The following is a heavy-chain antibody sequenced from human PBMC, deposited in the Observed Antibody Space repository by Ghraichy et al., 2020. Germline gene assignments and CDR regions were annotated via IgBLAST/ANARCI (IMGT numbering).Heavy chain of an antibody. V-gene: IGHV3-74*01. CDR1: GFTFSSFW. CDR3: AKSGRSDAGYNWFDP. CDR2: IKNDATGT. Sequence: GSPRLSCAASGFTFSSFWMHWVRQAPGKGLVWVSSIKNDATGTFYADSVKGRFTISRDNAKNTLYVQMNSLTVEDTAVYYCAKSGRSDAGYNWFDPWGHRTLVTVSS. J-gene: IGHJ5*02. D-gene: IGHD5-12*01.